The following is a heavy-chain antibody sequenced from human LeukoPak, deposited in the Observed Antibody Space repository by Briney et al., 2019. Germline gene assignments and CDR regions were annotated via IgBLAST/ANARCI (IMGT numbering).Heavy chain of an antibody. Sequence: ASVKVSCKASGYTFTGYYMHWVRQAPGQGLEWTGWINPNSGGTNYAQKFQGWVTMTRDTSISTAYMELSRLRSDDTAVYYCARDRVAAAGTYNYYYGMDVWGQGTTVTVSS. CDR2: INPNSGGT. V-gene: IGHV1-2*04. D-gene: IGHD6-13*01. CDR1: GYTFTGYY. CDR3: ARDRVAAAGTYNYYYGMDV. J-gene: IGHJ6*02.